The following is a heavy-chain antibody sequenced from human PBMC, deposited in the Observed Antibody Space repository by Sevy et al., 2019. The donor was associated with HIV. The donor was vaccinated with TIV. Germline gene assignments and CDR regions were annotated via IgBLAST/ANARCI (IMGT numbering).Heavy chain of an antibody. CDR3: AREGCTKPHDY. CDR2: FSFGCGKI. V-gene: IGHV3-23*01. Sequence: GGCLRLSCAASGFTFSKYSMSWIRQTPGKGLEWVSTFSFGCGKINYADSVKGRFTISRDDSRNTFYLQMNSLRAEGMAIYYCAREGCTKPHDYWGQGTVVTVSS. D-gene: IGHD2-8*01. J-gene: IGHJ4*02. CDR1: GFTFSKYS.